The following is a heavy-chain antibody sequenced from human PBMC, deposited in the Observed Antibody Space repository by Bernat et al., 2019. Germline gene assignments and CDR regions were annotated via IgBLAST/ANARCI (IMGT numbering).Heavy chain of an antibody. D-gene: IGHD2-8*02. CDR2: IYSGGST. CDR1: GFTVSSNY. J-gene: IGHJ2*01. CDR3: ARDFPGGSYWYFDL. Sequence: EVQLLESGGGLVQPGGSLRLSCAASGFTVSSNYMSWVRQAPGKGLEWVSVIYSGGSTYYADSVKGRFTISRDNSKNTLYLQMNSLRAEDTAVYYCARDFPGGSYWYFDLWGRGTLVTVSS. V-gene: IGHV3-66*01.